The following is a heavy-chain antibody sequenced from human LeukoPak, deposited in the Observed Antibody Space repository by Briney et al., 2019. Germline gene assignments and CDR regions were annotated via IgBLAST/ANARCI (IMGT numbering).Heavy chain of an antibody. J-gene: IGHJ4*02. V-gene: IGHV4-34*01. CDR2: INHSGST. D-gene: IGHD5-12*01. CDR1: GGSFSGYY. CDR3: ARSATPRVVPAARTAFGYSGYDYRY. Sequence: SETLSLTCAVYGGSFSGYYWSWIRQPPGKGLEWTGEINHSGSTNYNPSLKSRVTTSVDTSKNQFSLKLSPVTAADTAVYYCARSATPRVVPAARTAFGYSGYDYRYWGQGTLVTVSS.